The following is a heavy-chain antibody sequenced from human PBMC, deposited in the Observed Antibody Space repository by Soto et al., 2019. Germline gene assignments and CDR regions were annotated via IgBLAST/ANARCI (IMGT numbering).Heavy chain of an antibody. CDR2: INAGNGNT. J-gene: IGHJ4*02. CDR1: GYTFTSYA. Sequence: ASVKVSCKASGYTFTSYAMHWVRQAPGQRLEWMGWINAGNGNTKYSQKFQGRVTITRDTSASTAYMELSSLRSEDTAVYYCARVIGGLYYFDYWGQGTLVIVSS. V-gene: IGHV1-3*01. CDR3: ARVIGGLYYFDY. D-gene: IGHD3-16*01.